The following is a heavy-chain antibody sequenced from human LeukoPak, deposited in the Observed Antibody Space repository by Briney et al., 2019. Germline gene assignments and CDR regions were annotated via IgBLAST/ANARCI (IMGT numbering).Heavy chain of an antibody. Sequence: ASVKVSCKASGYTFTSYDINWVRQATGQGLEWMGWMNPNSGNTGYAQKFQGRVTMTRNTSISTAYMEPSSLRSEDTAVYYCARVKATLWFGDPDAFDIWGQGTMVTVSS. J-gene: IGHJ3*02. CDR3: ARVKATLWFGDPDAFDI. V-gene: IGHV1-8*01. CDR1: GYTFTSYD. D-gene: IGHD3-10*01. CDR2: MNPNSGNT.